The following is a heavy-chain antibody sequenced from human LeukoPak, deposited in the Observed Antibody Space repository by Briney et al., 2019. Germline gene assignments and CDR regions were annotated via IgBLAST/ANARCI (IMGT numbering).Heavy chain of an antibody. Sequence: GASVKVSCKASGYTFTTYGISWVRQAPGHGLEWMGWISTFNGHTNYAQSRQDRVTMTTDTSTSTVYMELSSLISDDTAVYYCARVLFYSSGNKSNRVDYWGQGTLVTVSS. CDR3: ARVLFYSSGNKSNRVDY. V-gene: IGHV1-18*01. J-gene: IGHJ4*02. CDR2: ISTFNGHT. D-gene: IGHD6-19*01. CDR1: GYTFTTYG.